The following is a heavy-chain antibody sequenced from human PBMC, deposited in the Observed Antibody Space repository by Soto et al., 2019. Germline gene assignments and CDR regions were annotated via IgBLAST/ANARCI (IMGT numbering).Heavy chain of an antibody. CDR2: IYSGGST. J-gene: IGHJ4*02. V-gene: IGHV3-53*01. CDR1: GFTVSSNY. Sequence: GGYLRLSCAASGFTVSSNYMSWVRQAPGKGLEWVSVIYSGGSTYYADSVKSRVTISRDNSKKTLYLQMNSLRAEDTAVYYCARARGIAADIDYWGQGTLVTVSS. D-gene: IGHD6-6*01. CDR3: ARARGIAADIDY.